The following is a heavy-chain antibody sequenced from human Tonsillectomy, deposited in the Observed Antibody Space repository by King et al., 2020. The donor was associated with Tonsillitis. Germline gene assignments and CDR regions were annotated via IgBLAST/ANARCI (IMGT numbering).Heavy chain of an antibody. CDR1: GGSISSGYW. V-gene: IGHV4-4*02. Sequence: QLQESGPGLVKPSGTLSLTCAVSGGSISSGYWWSWVRQPPGKGLEWNGEIYHSGSTKYNMSLESRVTISVDKSKNQFSLKLSSVTAADTAVYYCARGPYSGSYYSYFDYWGQGTLVTVSS. J-gene: IGHJ4*02. CDR2: IYHSGST. D-gene: IGHD1-26*01. CDR3: ARGPYSGSYYSYFDY.